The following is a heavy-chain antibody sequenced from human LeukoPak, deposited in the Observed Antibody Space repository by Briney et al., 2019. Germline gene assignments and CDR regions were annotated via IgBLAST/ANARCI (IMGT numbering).Heavy chain of an antibody. Sequence: ASVKVSCKASGYTFTSYGISWVRQAPGQGLEWMGWISAYNGNTNYAQKLQGRVTMTTDTSTSTAYMELRSLRSDDTAVYYCARDDFSRYDFWSGYSYYYYYGMDVWGQGTTVTVSS. V-gene: IGHV1-18*01. CDR1: GYTFTSYG. D-gene: IGHD3-3*01. J-gene: IGHJ6*02. CDR2: ISAYNGNT. CDR3: ARDDFSRYDFWSGYSYYYYYGMDV.